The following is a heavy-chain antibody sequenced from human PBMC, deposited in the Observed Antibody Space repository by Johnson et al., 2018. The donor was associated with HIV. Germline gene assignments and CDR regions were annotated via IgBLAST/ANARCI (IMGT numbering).Heavy chain of an antibody. Sequence: VQLVESGGGSVQPGRSLRLSCAASGITFDDYGMSWVRQAPGTGLEWVSGINWNGGSTGYAASVKGRFTISRDNAKNSLYLQRNSLRTEDTALSYCARDGGSSWYGGGAFDIWGQGTMVTVSS. CDR1: GITFDDYG. CDR2: INWNGGST. J-gene: IGHJ3*02. D-gene: IGHD6-13*01. V-gene: IGHV3-20*04. CDR3: ARDGGSSWYGGGAFDI.